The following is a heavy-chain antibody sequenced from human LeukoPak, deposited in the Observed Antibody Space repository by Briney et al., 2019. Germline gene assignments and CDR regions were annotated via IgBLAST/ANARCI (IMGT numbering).Heavy chain of an antibody. J-gene: IGHJ4*02. CDR2: INTYNGNT. CDR1: GYTFTNYG. Sequence: GASVKVSCKASGYTFTNYGITWMRQAPGQGLEWMGWINTYNGNTNYAQKLQGRVTITTDTSTRTAYMELRRLRSDDTAVFYCARDLVDGVGAPGAYWGQGALVTVSS. V-gene: IGHV1-18*01. CDR3: ARDLVDGVGAPGAY. D-gene: IGHD1-26*01.